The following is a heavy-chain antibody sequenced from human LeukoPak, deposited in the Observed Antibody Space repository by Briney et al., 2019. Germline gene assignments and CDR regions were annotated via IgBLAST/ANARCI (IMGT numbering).Heavy chain of an antibody. CDR3: ARHVPDYGSGSHIQRGYYYYYYMDV. D-gene: IGHD3-10*01. Sequence: SETLSLTCAVYGGSFSGYYWSWIRQPPGKGLEWIGEINHSGSTNYNPSLKSRVTISVDTSKNQFSLKLSSVTAADTAVYYCARHVPDYGSGSHIQRGYYYYYYMDVWGKGTTVTISS. CDR1: GGSFSGYY. CDR2: INHSGST. V-gene: IGHV4-34*01. J-gene: IGHJ6*03.